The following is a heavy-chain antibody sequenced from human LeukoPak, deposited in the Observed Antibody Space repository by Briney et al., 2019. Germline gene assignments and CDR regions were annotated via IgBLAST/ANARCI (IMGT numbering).Heavy chain of an antibody. J-gene: IGHJ4*02. V-gene: IGHV4-34*01. CDR1: GGSFSGYY. CDR2: INHSGST. D-gene: IGHD4-17*01. Sequence: SKTLSLTCAVYGGSFSGYYRSWIRQPPGKGLEWIGEINHSGSTNYNPSLKSRVTISVDTSKNQFSLKLSSVTAADTAVYYSARARRVTTDPRLFDYWGQGTLVTVSS. CDR3: ARARRVTTDPRLFDY.